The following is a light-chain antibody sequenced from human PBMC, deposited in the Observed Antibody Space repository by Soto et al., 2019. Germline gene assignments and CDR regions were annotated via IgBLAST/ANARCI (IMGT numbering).Light chain of an antibody. J-gene: IGLJ2*01. CDR2: DKN. V-gene: IGLV1-51*01. Sequence: QSVLTQSPSVSAAPGQKVTISCSGSSSNIGNNYVSWYQQLPGTAPKLLIYDKNKRPSGIPDRCSGSKSGTSGTLDITGLQTGDEADYYCATWDGSLPGEVFGGATKLTVL. CDR3: ATWDGSLPGEV. CDR1: SSNIGNNY.